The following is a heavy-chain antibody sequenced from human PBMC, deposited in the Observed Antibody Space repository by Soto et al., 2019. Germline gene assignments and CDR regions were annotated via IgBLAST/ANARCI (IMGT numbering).Heavy chain of an antibody. V-gene: IGHV1-46*01. CDR3: ARESMSAREVDPY. D-gene: IGHD1-26*01. J-gene: IGHJ4*02. Sequence: ALVNVYCKASGWTFSSYASSWGRKAPEQGLEWMGIINPSGGSTSYAQKFQGRVTMTRDTSTSTVYMELSSLRSEDTAVYYCARESMSAREVDPYWGQGTLVTVSS. CDR1: GWTFSSYA. CDR2: INPSGGST.